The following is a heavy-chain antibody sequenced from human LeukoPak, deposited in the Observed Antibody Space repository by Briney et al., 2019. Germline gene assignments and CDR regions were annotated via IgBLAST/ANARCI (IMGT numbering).Heavy chain of an antibody. CDR1: GFTFSSYW. D-gene: IGHD4-23*01. Sequence: PGGSLRLSCAASGFTFSSYWMHWVRQAPGKGLVWVSRINSDGSSTSYADSVKGRFTISRDNAKNTLYLQMNSLRAEDTAVYYCASGGTSGFEGYFFVDYWGQGTLVTVSS. CDR2: INSDGSST. J-gene: IGHJ4*02. V-gene: IGHV3-74*01. CDR3: ASGGTSGFEGYFFVDY.